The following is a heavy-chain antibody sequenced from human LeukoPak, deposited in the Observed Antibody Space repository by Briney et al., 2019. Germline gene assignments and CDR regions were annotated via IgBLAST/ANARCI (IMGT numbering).Heavy chain of an antibody. V-gene: IGHV4-31*03. D-gene: IGHD3-22*01. CDR3: VREGLNFDSSGSWFDP. J-gene: IGHJ5*02. Sequence: SETLSLTCTVSGVSISGGGYYWTWIRQHPGKGLEWIGYIYYSGITHYNPSLKSRLTISVDTSKNQFSLKLSSVTAADTAVYYCVREGLNFDSSGSWFDPWGQGTLVTVSS. CDR1: GVSISGGGYY. CDR2: IYYSGIT.